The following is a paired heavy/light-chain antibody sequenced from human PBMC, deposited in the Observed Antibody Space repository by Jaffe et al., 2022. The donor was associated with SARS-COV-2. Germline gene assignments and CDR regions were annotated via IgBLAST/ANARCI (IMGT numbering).Light chain of an antibody. CDR2: GAS. CDR3: QQYGSSPWT. CDR1: QSVSSNY. Sequence: EVVLTQSPGTLSLSPGERATLSCRASQSVSSNYLAWYQQKPGQAPRLLIFGASSRATGIPDRFSGSGSGTDFTLTISRLEPEDFAVYYCQQYGSSPWTFGQGTKVEIK. V-gene: IGKV3-20*01. J-gene: IGKJ1*01.
Heavy chain of an antibody. J-gene: IGHJ4*02. V-gene: IGHV3-23*01. Sequence: EVQLLESGGGLVQPGGSLRLSCAASGFTFSTYAMNWVRQAPGKGLEWVSSISGGGGSTDYADSVKGRFTISRDNYKNTLFLQMNSLRAEDTALYYCARIQYYFDTSGYYLDYWGQGTLVTVSS. CDR3: ARIQYYFDTSGYYLDY. D-gene: IGHD3-22*01. CDR1: GFTFSTYA. CDR2: ISGGGGST.